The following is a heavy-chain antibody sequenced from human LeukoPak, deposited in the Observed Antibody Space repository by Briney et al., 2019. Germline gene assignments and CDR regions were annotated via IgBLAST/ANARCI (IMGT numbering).Heavy chain of an antibody. CDR3: ARSIPLWKELRRDWFDP. Sequence: SVKVSCKASGGTFSSYAISWVRQAPGQGLEWMGRIIPILGIANYAQKFQGRVTITADKSTSTAYMELSSLRSEDTAVYYCARSIPLWKELRRDWFDPWGQGTLVIVSS. D-gene: IGHD2-21*01. J-gene: IGHJ5*02. CDR1: GGTFSSYA. V-gene: IGHV1-69*04. CDR2: IIPILGIA.